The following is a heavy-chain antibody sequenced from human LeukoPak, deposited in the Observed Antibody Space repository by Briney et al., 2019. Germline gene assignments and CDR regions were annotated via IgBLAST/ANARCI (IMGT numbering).Heavy chain of an antibody. J-gene: IGHJ4*02. CDR1: GGTFSSYA. CDR2: IIPILGIA. V-gene: IGHV1-69*04. D-gene: IGHD1-1*01. CDR3: AVRTTGTYGVDY. Sequence: GSSVKVSCKASGGTFSSYAISWVRQAPGQGLEWMGRIIPILGIANYAQKFQGRVTITADKSTSTAYMELSSLRSEDTAVYYCAVRTTGTYGVDYWGQGTLVTVSS.